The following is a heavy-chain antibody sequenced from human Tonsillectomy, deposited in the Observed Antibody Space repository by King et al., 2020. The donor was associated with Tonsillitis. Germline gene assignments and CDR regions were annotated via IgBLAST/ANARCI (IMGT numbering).Heavy chain of an antibody. CDR3: SRSRGSYRSSYYFAY. V-gene: IGHV3-48*02. CDR2: ISSGSSII. D-gene: IGHD1-26*01. J-gene: IGHJ4*02. Sequence: VQLVESGGGLVQPGGSLRLSCAASGFTFSSYSMNWVRQAPGKGLEWVSYISSGSSIIQYADSVKGRFTISRDNAKNSLYLQMNSLRDEASAVYYCSRSRGSYRSSYYFAYWGQGTLVTVSS. CDR1: GFTFSSYS.